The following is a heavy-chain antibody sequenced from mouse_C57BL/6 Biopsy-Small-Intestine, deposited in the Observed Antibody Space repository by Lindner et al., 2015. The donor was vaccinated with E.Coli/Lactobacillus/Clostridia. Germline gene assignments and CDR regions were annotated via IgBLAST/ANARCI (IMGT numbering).Heavy chain of an antibody. CDR2: IRSKSNNYAT. D-gene: IGHD1-1*01. J-gene: IGHJ2*01. Sequence: EVQLQESGGGLVQPKGSLKLSCAASGFSFNTYVMNWVRQAPGKGLEWVARIRSKSNNYATYYADSVKDRFTISRDDSESMLYLQMNNLKTEDTAMYYCVRHYYGSSYFDYWGQGTTLTVSS. CDR3: VRHYYGSSYFDY. CDR1: GFSFNTYV. V-gene: IGHV10-1*01.